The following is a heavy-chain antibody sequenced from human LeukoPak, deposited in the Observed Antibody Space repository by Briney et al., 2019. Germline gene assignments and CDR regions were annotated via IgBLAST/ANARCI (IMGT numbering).Heavy chain of an antibody. CDR1: GFTFSSYT. CDR3: AGQYSYDSRGFDY. V-gene: IGHV3-48*01. J-gene: IGHJ4*02. Sequence: PGGSLRLSCAASGFTFSSYTMNWVRQAPGKGLGWVSYISSSSSPIYYADSVKGRFTISRDNAKNSLFLQMNSLRADDTAVYYCAGQYSYDSRGFDYWGQGTLVTVSS. CDR2: ISSSSSPI. D-gene: IGHD3-22*01.